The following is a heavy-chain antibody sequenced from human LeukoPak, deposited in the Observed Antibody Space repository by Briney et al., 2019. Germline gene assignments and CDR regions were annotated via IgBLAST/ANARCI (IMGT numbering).Heavy chain of an antibody. CDR1: GYTFTRYG. CDR3: ARDGAGYYGMDV. CDR2: ISAYNGTT. J-gene: IGHJ6*02. Sequence: GASVKVSFKASGYTFTRYGISWVRQAPGQGLEWMGWISAYNGTTKYAQKLQGRVTMTTDTSTSTAYMELRSLRSDDTAVYYCARDGAGYYGMDVWGQGTTVTVSS. V-gene: IGHV1-18*01. D-gene: IGHD6-19*01.